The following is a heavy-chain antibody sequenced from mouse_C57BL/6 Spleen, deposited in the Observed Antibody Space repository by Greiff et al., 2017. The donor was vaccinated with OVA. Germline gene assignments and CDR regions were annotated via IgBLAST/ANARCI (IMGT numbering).Heavy chain of an antibody. J-gene: IGHJ2*01. CDR3: ARKEENFDY. Sequence: QVQLQQSGAELARPGASVKLSCKASGYPFTSYGISWVKQRTGQGLEWIGEIYPSSGNTYYNEKFKGKATLTADKSSSTAYMELRSLTSEDSAVYFCARKEENFDYWGQGTTLTVSS. CDR2: IYPSSGNT. CDR1: GYPFTSYG. V-gene: IGHV1-81*01.